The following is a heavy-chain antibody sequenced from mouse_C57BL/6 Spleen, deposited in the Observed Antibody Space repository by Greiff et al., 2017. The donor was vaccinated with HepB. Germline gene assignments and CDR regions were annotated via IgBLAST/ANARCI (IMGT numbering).Heavy chain of an antibody. J-gene: IGHJ1*03. Sequence: QVQLQQSGAELVRPGASVTLSCKASGYTFTDYEMHWVKQTPVHGLEWIGAIDPETGGTAYNQKFKGKAILTADKSSSTAYMELRSLTSEDSAVYYCTRERYYGSSYAWYFDVWGTGTTVTVSS. CDR1: GYTFTDYE. CDR3: TRERYYGSSYAWYFDV. D-gene: IGHD1-1*01. V-gene: IGHV1-15*01. CDR2: IDPETGGT.